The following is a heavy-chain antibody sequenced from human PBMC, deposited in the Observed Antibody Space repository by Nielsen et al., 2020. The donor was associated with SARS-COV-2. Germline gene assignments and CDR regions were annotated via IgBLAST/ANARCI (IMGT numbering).Heavy chain of an antibody. CDR3: ARSPDVFDI. Sequence: GESLKISCAASGFIFSDYYMTWIRQAPGKGPEWVSNISSSGTTKYYADSVKGRFTISRDNAKNSLSLQMNSLRAEDTAVYYCARSPDVFDIWGQGTMVTVSS. J-gene: IGHJ3*02. CDR1: GFIFSDYY. V-gene: IGHV3-11*04. CDR2: ISSSGTTK.